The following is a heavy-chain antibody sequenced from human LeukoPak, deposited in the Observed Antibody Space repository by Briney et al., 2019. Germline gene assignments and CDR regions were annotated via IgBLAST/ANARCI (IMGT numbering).Heavy chain of an antibody. J-gene: IGHJ4*02. Sequence: PSETLSLTCTVSGASVNSDSYYWSWIRQPPGKGLEWVGHIYNGGSTNYNPSLKSRVTMSVDTSKNHFSVKLSPVTAADTAVYYCARHYRGLDYWGQGTLATVSS. CDR3: ARHYRGLDY. D-gene: IGHD4-23*01. V-gene: IGHV4-61*03. CDR1: GASVNSDSYY. CDR2: IYNGGST.